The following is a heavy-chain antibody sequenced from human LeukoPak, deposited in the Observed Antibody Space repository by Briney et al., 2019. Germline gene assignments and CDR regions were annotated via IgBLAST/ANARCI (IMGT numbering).Heavy chain of an antibody. CDR1: GFTFSSYS. D-gene: IGHD2-21*01. CDR2: ISSSSSYI. V-gene: IGHV3-21*01. Sequence: PGGSLRLSCAASGFTFSSYSMNWVRQAPGKGLEWVSSISSSSSYIYYADSVKGRFTISRDNAKNSLYLQMNSLRLEDTAVYYCATAPTEDGDGSSPGYWGQGTLVTVSS. J-gene: IGHJ4*02. CDR3: ATAPTEDGDGSSPGY.